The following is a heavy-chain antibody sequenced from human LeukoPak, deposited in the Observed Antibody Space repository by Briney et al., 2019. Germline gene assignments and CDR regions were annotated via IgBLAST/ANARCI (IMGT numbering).Heavy chain of an antibody. CDR2: ISFDGSNK. Sequence: PGRSLRLSCAASGFTCSSYDMHWVRQAPGKGLEWVAVISFDGSNKYYADSVKGRFTISRDNSKNTLYLQMNSLRAEDTAVYYCAKGDGDGVDYRGQGTLVTVSS. V-gene: IGHV3-30-3*01. CDR3: AKGDGDGVDY. J-gene: IGHJ4*02. D-gene: IGHD4-17*01. CDR1: GFTCSSYD.